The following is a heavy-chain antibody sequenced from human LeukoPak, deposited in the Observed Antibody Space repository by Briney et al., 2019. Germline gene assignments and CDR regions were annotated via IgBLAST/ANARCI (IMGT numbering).Heavy chain of an antibody. V-gene: IGHV3-21*01. CDR3: ARVGWNYYDSSGYRIDY. Sequence: GGSLRLSCAASGFTFSSYSMNWVRQAPGKGLEWVSSVSSSSSYIYYADSVKGRFTISRDNAKNSLYLQMNSLRAEDTAVYYCARVGWNYYDSSGYRIDYWGQGTLVTVSS. D-gene: IGHD3-22*01. J-gene: IGHJ4*02. CDR2: VSSSSSYI. CDR1: GFTFSSYS.